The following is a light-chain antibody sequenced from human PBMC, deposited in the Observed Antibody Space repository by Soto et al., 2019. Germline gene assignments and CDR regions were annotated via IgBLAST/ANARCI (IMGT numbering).Light chain of an antibody. CDR1: RNINRK. Sequence: EIVMTQSTATLSVSPGERATLSCRASRNINRKLAWYQQKPGQAPRLLISGASTRATGIPARFSGSGSGTEFTLTISSLQSEDFAVYYCQQYYYYPPRIFGGGTKVEIK. J-gene: IGKJ4*01. CDR3: QQYYYYPPRI. CDR2: GAS. V-gene: IGKV3-15*01.